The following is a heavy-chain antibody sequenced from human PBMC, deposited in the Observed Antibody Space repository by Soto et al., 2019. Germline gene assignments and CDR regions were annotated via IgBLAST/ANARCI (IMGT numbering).Heavy chain of an antibody. Sequence: QVQLVQSGGEVKKPGASVKVSCKASGYIFSKYAIHWVRQVPGHKLEWMGWLNVGTGNTKYAQKFQGRVTITRDTSATTAYMELHSLTSEDTAVYCCARESRDCFLWFDPWGQGTLVTVSS. CDR1: GYIFSKYA. CDR2: LNVGTGNT. CDR3: ARESRDCFLWFDP. V-gene: IGHV1-3*01. D-gene: IGHD2-21*02. J-gene: IGHJ5*02.